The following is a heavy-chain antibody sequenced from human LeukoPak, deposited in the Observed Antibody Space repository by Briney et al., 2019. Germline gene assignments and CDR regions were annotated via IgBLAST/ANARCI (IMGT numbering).Heavy chain of an antibody. CDR3: ASRTSYCSSTSCHDY. J-gene: IGHJ4*02. V-gene: IGHV3-21*01. D-gene: IGHD2-2*01. CDR1: GFAFSSYS. Sequence: GGSLRLSCAASGFAFSSYSMNWVRQAPGKGLEWVSSISSSSSYIYYADSVKGRFTISRDNAKNSLYLQMNSLRAEDTAVYYCASRTSYCSSTSCHDYWGQGTLVTVSS. CDR2: ISSSSSYI.